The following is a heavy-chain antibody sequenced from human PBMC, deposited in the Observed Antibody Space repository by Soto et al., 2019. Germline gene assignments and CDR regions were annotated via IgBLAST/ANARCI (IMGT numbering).Heavy chain of an antibody. J-gene: IGHJ2*01. CDR3: ARGGSLYWYFDL. Sequence: QVQLVQSGAEVKKPGASVKVSCKASGYTFTSYAMHWVRQAPGQRLEWMGWINAGNGNTKYSQKFQGRVTITRDTPASTAYMELSSLRSEDTAVYYCARGGSLYWYFDLWGRCTLVTVSS. D-gene: IGHD1-26*01. CDR2: INAGNGNT. CDR1: GYTFTSYA. V-gene: IGHV1-3*01.